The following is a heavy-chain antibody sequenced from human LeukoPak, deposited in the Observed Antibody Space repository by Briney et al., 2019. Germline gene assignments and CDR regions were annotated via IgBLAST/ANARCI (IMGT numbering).Heavy chain of an antibody. CDR2: ISGSGGST. J-gene: IGHJ4*02. Sequence: GGSLRLSCAASGFTFSSYAMSWVRQPPGKGLEWVSAISGSGGSTYYPDSVKGRSTISRDNSKNTLYLQMNSLRAEDTAVYYCAKKTGSSGAYFDYWGQGTLVTVSS. V-gene: IGHV3-23*01. D-gene: IGHD6-19*01. CDR3: AKKTGSSGAYFDY. CDR1: GFTFSSYA.